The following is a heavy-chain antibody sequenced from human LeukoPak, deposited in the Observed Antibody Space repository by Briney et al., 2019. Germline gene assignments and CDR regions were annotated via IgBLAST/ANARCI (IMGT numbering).Heavy chain of an antibody. V-gene: IGHV4-34*01. Sequence: SETLSLTCAVYGGSFSGYYWGWIRQPPGKGLEWITSIYSSGSTYYNPSLKSRVTISLDTSKNQFSLKLSSVTAADTAVYYCARDSSSSRPNFDCWGQGILVTVSS. CDR1: GGSFSGYY. CDR3: ARDSSSSRPNFDC. CDR2: IYSSGST. J-gene: IGHJ4*02. D-gene: IGHD6-13*01.